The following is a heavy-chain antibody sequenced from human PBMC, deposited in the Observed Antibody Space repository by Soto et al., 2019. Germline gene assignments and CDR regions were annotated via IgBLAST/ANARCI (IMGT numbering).Heavy chain of an antibody. V-gene: IGHV3-21*01. CDR1: GFTFSSYS. CDR3: ARDSREYNAYDYN. CDR2: IITISGFI. D-gene: IGHD5-12*01. J-gene: IGHJ4*02. Sequence: GGSLRLSCAASGFTFSSYSMNWVRQAPGKGLEWVSSIITISGFIYYADSVKGRFTISRDNAKSSLYLQMNSLRAEDTAVYYCARDSREYNAYDYNWGQGTLVTVSS.